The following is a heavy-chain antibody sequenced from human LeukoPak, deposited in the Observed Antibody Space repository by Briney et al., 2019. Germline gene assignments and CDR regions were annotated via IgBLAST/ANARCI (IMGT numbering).Heavy chain of an antibody. V-gene: IGHV1-18*01. CDR3: ARDTGGSYYMLAYNAFDI. CDR1: GYTFTSYG. D-gene: IGHD1-26*01. J-gene: IGHJ3*02. CDR2: ISPYNANT. Sequence: ASVKVSCKASGYTFTSYGINWVRQAPGQGLEWMGWISPYNANTHFAQNFQGRLTMTTDTSTSTAYMELRSLRSDDTAVYYCARDTGGSYYMLAYNAFDIWGQGTMVTVSS.